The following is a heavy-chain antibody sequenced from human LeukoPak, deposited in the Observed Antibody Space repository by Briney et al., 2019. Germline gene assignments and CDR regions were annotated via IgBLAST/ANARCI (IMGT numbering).Heavy chain of an antibody. J-gene: IGHJ4*02. CDR3: AHMRWYYYDSSGYYYVPSFDY. CDR1: GFSLSTSGVG. Sequence: SGPTLVNPTQTLTLTCTFSGFSLSTSGVGVGWIRQPPGEALEWLALNYCVDDKRYSPSLKSRLPITKDTSKNQVVLTVTNMDPVDTATYYCAHMRWYYYDSSGYYYVPSFDYWGQGTLVTVSS. CDR2: NYCVDDK. V-gene: IGHV2-5*02. D-gene: IGHD3-22*01.